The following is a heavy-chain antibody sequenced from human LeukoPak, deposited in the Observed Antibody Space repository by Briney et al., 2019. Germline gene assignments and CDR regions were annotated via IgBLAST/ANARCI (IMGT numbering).Heavy chain of an antibody. Sequence: GGSLRLSCAASGFTFSTYWMSWVRQAPGKGLEWLANIKQDGSEKYYVDSVKGRFTISRDNAKNSLFLQMNNLRAEDTAVYYCSRGPRDLYYYDTSGYLDYWGQGTLVTVSS. CDR3: SRGPRDLYYYDTSGYLDY. CDR2: IKQDGSEK. CDR1: GFTFSTYW. V-gene: IGHV3-7*01. D-gene: IGHD3-22*01. J-gene: IGHJ4*02.